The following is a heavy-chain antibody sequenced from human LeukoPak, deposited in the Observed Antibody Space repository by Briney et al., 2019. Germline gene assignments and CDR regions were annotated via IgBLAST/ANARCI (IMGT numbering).Heavy chain of an antibody. Sequence: SETLSLTCTVFGDSVSGYYLNWVRQPPGKGLEWIGHIYKIGTTNYNPSLKSRLTISADTSKNQFSLKLRSVTAADTAVYYCVIGVGWQPDYWGQGALVTVSS. J-gene: IGHJ4*02. CDR3: VIGVGWQPDY. D-gene: IGHD2-15*01. CDR1: GDSVSGYY. V-gene: IGHV4-59*02. CDR2: IYKIGTT.